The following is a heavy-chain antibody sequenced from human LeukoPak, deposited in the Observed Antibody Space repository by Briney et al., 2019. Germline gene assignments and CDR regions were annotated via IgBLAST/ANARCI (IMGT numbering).Heavy chain of an antibody. D-gene: IGHD2-8*01. CDR1: GGSFSGYY. CDR3: AREVVGWIFTNGVCHDYYYYMDV. Sequence: SETLSLTCAVYGGSFSGYYWSWIRQPPGKGLEWIGEINHSGSTNYNPSLKSRVTISVDTSKNQFSLKLSSVTAADTAVYYCAREVVGWIFTNGVCHDYYYYMDVWGKGTTVTVSS. V-gene: IGHV4-34*01. J-gene: IGHJ6*03. CDR2: INHSGST.